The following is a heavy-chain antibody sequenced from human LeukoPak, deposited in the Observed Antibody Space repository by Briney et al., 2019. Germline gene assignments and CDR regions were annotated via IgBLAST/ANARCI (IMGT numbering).Heavy chain of an antibody. CDR2: ISGSSGDT. CDR3: ARWARHPDN. J-gene: IGHJ4*02. V-gene: IGHV3-11*06. D-gene: IGHD1-26*01. CDR1: GFTFSDYY. Sequence: KSGGSLRLSCAASGFTFSDYYMSWLRQAPGKGLEYISYISGSSGDTNYAESVKGRFTISRDNAKNSLYLQIDSLRAEDTAVYYCARWARHPDNWGQGTLVTVSS.